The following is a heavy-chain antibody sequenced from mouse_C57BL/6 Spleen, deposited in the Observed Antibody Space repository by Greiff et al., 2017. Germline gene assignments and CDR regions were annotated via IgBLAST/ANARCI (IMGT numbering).Heavy chain of an antibody. CDR2: IYPSDSET. CDR1: GYTFTSYW. Sequence: QVQLKQPGAELVRPGSSVKLSCKASGYTFTSYWMDWVKQRPGQGLEWIGNIYPSDSETHYNQKFKDKATLTVDKSSSTAYMQLSSLTSEDSAVYYCARGYDYDPYAMDYWGQGTSVTVSS. D-gene: IGHD2-4*01. CDR3: ARGYDYDPYAMDY. V-gene: IGHV1-61*01. J-gene: IGHJ4*01.